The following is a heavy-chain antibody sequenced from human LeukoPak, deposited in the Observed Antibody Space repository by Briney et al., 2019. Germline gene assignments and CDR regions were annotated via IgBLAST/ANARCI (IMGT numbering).Heavy chain of an antibody. D-gene: IGHD5-12*01. J-gene: IGHJ4*02. CDR1: GFTFSTYW. CDR2: INSEGSIT. CDR3: ARVPRYDFEH. V-gene: IGHV3-74*01. Sequence: PGRSLRLSCAASGFTFSTYWMHWVRQAPGKGPVWVSHINSEGSITDYADSMKGRFTISRDNAKSTLYLQMNSLRAEDTAVYYCARVPRYDFEHWGQGTLVTVSP.